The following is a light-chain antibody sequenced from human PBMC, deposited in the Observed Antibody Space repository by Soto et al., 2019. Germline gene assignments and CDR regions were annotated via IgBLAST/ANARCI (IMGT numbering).Light chain of an antibody. V-gene: IGKV3-15*01. Sequence: EIVMTQSPATLSVSPGERAALSYRASQSVSSNLAWYQQKPGQAPRLFIYGASTRATAIPPRFSGSGSGTEFTLTISSLQSEDFAVYYCQQYDNWPITFGQGTRLEI. CDR2: GAS. CDR1: QSVSSN. J-gene: IGKJ5*01. CDR3: QQYDNWPIT.